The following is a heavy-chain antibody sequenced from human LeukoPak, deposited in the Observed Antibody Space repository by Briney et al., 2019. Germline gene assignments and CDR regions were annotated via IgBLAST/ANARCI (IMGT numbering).Heavy chain of an antibody. CDR1: GYTFTSYG. J-gene: IGHJ4*02. Sequence: ASVKVSCKASGYTFTSYGISWVRQAPGQGLEWMGWISAYNGNTNYAQKLQGRVTMTTDTSTSTAYMELRSLRSDDTAVYYCARAPSVVVVAAAPVDYWGQGTLVTVSS. D-gene: IGHD2-15*01. CDR3: ARAPSVVVVAAAPVDY. V-gene: IGHV1-18*01. CDR2: ISAYNGNT.